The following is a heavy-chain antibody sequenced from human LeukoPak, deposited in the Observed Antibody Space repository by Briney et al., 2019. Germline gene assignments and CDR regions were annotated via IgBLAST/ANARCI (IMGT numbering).Heavy chain of an antibody. Sequence: GGSLRLSRAASGFTFSSYAMSWVRQAPGKGLEWVSAISGSGGSTYYADAVKGRFTISRDNSKNTLYLQMNSLRAEDTAVYYCAKAEGVYYDILTGYSYYFDYWGQGTLVTVSS. CDR1: GFTFSSYA. D-gene: IGHD3-9*01. V-gene: IGHV3-23*01. CDR3: AKAEGVYYDILTGYSYYFDY. J-gene: IGHJ4*02. CDR2: ISGSGGST.